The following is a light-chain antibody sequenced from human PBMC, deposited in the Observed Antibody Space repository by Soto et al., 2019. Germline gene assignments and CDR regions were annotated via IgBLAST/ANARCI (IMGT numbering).Light chain of an antibody. CDR3: CSYAGSYTLV. V-gene: IGLV2-11*01. CDR1: SSDVGGYNY. CDR2: DVS. Sequence: QSALTQPRSVSGSPGQSVPISCTGTSSDVGGYNYVSWYQQHPGKAPKLMIYDVSKRPSGVPDRFSGSKSGNTASLTISGLQAEDEAEYYCCSYAGSYTLVFGGGTKLTVL. J-gene: IGLJ2*01.